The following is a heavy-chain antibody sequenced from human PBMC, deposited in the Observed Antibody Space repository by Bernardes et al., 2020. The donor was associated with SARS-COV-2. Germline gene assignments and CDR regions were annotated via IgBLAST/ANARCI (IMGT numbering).Heavy chain of an antibody. Sequence: GGSLRLSCAASGFTFSSYWMHWVRQAPGKGLVWVSRINTDGSTTTYADSVKGRFTISRDNAKNTLYLQMNSLRAEDTAVYYCTRGGYEPFDYWGQGTLVTVSS. CDR3: TRGGYEPFDY. CDR1: GFTFSSYW. J-gene: IGHJ4*02. V-gene: IGHV3-74*01. CDR2: INTDGSTT. D-gene: IGHD5-12*01.